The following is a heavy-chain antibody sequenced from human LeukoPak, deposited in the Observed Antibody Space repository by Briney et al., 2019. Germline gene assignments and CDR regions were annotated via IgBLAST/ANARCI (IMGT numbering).Heavy chain of an antibody. V-gene: IGHV3-30*18. Sequence: GRSLRLSFAASGFTFSSYAMHWVRQAPGKGLEWVAVISYDGSNKYYADSVKGRFTISRDNSKNTLYLQMNSLRAEDTAVYYCAKGRTLIAAAGTLNYWGQGTLVTVSS. CDR2: ISYDGSNK. CDR1: GFTFSSYA. J-gene: IGHJ4*02. CDR3: AKGRTLIAAAGTLNY. D-gene: IGHD6-13*01.